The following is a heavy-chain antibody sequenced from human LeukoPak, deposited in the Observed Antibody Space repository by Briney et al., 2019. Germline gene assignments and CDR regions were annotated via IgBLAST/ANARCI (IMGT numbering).Heavy chain of an antibody. V-gene: IGHV4-39*01. CDR2: IYYSGST. J-gene: IGHJ6*02. D-gene: IGHD1-26*01. CDR3: ARGKSGSSTSYYYYGMDV. CDR1: GGSISSSSYY. Sequence: SETLSLTCTVSGGSISSSSYYWGWIRQPPGKGLEWLGSIYYSGSTYYNPSLKSRVTISVDTSKNQFSLKLSSVTAADTAVYYCARGKSGSSTSYYYYGMDVWGQGTTVTVSS.